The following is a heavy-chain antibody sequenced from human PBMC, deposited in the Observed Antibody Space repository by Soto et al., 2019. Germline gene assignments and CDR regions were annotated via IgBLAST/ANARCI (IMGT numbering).Heavy chain of an antibody. CDR2: ISAHNGNT. CDR3: ARDSPPVDY. J-gene: IGHJ4*02. V-gene: IGHV1-18*01. Sequence: ASVKVSCKASGYTFTSYAISWVRQAPGQGLEWMGWISAHNGNTKYAQKIKGRVTMTTDTSTSTAYMELRSLRSDDTAVYYCARDSPPVDYWGQGTLVTVSS. CDR1: GYTFTSYA.